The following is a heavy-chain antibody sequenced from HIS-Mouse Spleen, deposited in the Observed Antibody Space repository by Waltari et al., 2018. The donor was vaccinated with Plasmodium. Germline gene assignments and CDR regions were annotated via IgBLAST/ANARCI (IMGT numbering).Heavy chain of an antibody. CDR3: ARQLAYYDFWSGYSRGYYFDY. CDR2: ICYSGST. J-gene: IGHJ4*02. CDR1: GGSISSSSYY. D-gene: IGHD3-3*01. V-gene: IGHV4-39*01. Sequence: QLQLQESGPGLVKPSETLSLTCTVSGGSISSSSYYWGWIRQPPGKGLEWIGRICYSGSTYYNPSLKGRVTISVDTSKNQFSLKLSSVTAADTAVYYCARQLAYYDFWSGYSRGYYFDYWGQGTLVTVSS.